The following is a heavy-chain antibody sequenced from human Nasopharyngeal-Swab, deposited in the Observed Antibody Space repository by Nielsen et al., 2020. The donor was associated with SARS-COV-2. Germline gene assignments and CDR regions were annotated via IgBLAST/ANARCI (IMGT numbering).Heavy chain of an antibody. CDR3: ARDRANWDFDY. D-gene: IGHD7-27*01. CDR1: GFTFSDYY. J-gene: IGHJ4*02. CDR2: ISSSGGTI. V-gene: IGHV3-11*04. Sequence: GESLKISCAASGFTFSDYYMSWIRQAPGKGLEYISYISSSGGTIYYGDSMKGRFTISRDNAKNSLYLQMNSLRAEDTAVYYCARDRANWDFDYWGQGTLVTVSS.